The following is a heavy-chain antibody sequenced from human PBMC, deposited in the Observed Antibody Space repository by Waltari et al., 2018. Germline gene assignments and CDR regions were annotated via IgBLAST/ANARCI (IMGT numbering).Heavy chain of an antibody. V-gene: IGHV4-61*02. J-gene: IGHJ4*02. D-gene: IGHD3-3*01. Sequence: QVQLQESGPGLVKPSQTLSLTCTVSGGSISSGSYYWSWIRQPAGKGLEWIGRIYTSGSTNYTPSLKSRGTISVDTSKNQFSLKLSSVTAADTAVYYCARERTIFGVVMADYWGQGTLVTVSS. CDR3: ARERTIFGVVMADY. CDR2: IYTSGST. CDR1: GGSISSGSYY.